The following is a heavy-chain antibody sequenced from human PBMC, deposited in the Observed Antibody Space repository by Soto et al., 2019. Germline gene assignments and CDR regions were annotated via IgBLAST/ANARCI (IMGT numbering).Heavy chain of an antibody. CDR2: SYYTGAT. J-gene: IGHJ4*02. CDR3: ARERTPRTGFDY. Sequence: SETLSITCTVSVGSITGYYWSWIRQSPGKGLEWIGCSYYTGATNYNPSLKSRVTISVDTSKNQFSLTLSSATAADTAVYYCARERTPRTGFDYWGQGTLVTVS. V-gene: IGHV4-59*01. CDR1: VGSITGYY. D-gene: IGHD7-27*01.